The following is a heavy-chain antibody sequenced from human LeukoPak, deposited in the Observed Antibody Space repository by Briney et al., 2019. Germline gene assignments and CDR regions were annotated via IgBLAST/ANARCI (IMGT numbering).Heavy chain of an antibody. CDR1: GSTFSSYW. CDR3: ARDRGRRDDY. V-gene: IGHV3-7*03. J-gene: IGHJ4*02. CDR2: INEDGSEK. D-gene: IGHD5-12*01. Sequence: GGSLRLSCAASGSTFSSYWMTWVRQAPGKGLEWVANINEDGSEKHYVDSVKGRFTVSRDNAENSLYLQMNSLGAEDTAVYYCARDRGRRDDYWGQGTLVTVSS.